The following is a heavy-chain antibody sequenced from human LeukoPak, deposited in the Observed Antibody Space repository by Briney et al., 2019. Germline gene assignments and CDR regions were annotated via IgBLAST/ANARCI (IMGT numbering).Heavy chain of an antibody. CDR3: ARARAKGSGSSYYCFDFIHV. V-gene: IGHV1-2*02. CDR1: GYTFTSNY. CDR2: INPNSGGT. Sequence: ASVKVSCKASGYTFTSNYMHWVRQAPGQGLEWMGGINPNSGGTNYAQKFQGRVTMTRDTSTSTDYMELRRLRSEDTAVYYCARARAKGSGSSYYCFDFIHVGAKRTTV. D-gene: IGHD3-10*01. J-gene: IGHJ6*03.